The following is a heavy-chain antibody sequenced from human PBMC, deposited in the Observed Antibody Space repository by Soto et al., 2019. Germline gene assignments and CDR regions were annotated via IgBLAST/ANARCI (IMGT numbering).Heavy chain of an antibody. CDR2: IFHDGTA. V-gene: IGHV4-4*02. D-gene: IGHD3-10*01. CDR3: ARLVYDTRLNYMYFDF. Sequence: SETLSLTCAVSCVSISSGNWWTWVRQSPQRGLEYIGEIFHDGTANYYPSFERRVAISVDTSKNQFSLKLTSVTAADTAIYFCARLVYDTRLNYMYFDFWGQGTLVTVSS. J-gene: IGHJ4*02. CDR1: CVSISSGNW.